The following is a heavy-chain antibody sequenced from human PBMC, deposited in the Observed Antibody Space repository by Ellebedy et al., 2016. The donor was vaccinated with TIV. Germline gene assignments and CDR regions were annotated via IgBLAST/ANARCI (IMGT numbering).Heavy chain of an antibody. CDR1: GFPFNTYN. V-gene: IGHV3-21*06. D-gene: IGHD4-17*01. Sequence: GESLKISCAASGFPFNTYNINWIRRSPGKGLEWVSSISGSSNYIFYADSLEGRFTVSRDNSKNPVYLQMNSLRAEDTAVYYCARPQFGDYDAFDIWGQGAPVTVSS. CDR2: ISGSSNYI. J-gene: IGHJ3*02. CDR3: ARPQFGDYDAFDI.